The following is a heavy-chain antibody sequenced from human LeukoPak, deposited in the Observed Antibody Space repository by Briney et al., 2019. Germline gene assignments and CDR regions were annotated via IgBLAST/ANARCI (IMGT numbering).Heavy chain of an antibody. V-gene: IGHV1-2*02. J-gene: IGHJ4*02. CDR2: INPNSGGT. D-gene: IGHD6-13*01. Sequence: ASVKVSCKASGYIFIDYFFHWVRQAPGQGLEWMGWINPNSGGTNYAQKFQGRVTMTRDTSISTAYMELSRLRSDDTAVYYCARELRQQLEGSTEYWGQGTLVTVSS. CDR3: ARELRQQLEGSTEY. CDR1: GYIFIDYF.